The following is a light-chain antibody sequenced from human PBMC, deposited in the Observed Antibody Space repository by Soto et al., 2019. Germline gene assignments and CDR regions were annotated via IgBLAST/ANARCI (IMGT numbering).Light chain of an antibody. J-gene: IGKJ5*01. CDR3: LQRSNWPIT. V-gene: IGKV3-11*01. Sequence: ETVLTQSPVTLSLAPGERATLSCRASQSISTYLAWYQQKPGQAPRLPIYDASNRATGIPARLSGSGSGTDFTLTIRGLESEDFAVYDCLQRSNWPITFGQGTRLEIK. CDR1: QSISTY. CDR2: DAS.